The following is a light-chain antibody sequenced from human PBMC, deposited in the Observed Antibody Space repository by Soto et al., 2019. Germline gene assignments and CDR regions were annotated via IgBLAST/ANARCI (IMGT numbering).Light chain of an antibody. J-gene: IGLJ1*01. CDR1: SSDVGDYNY. V-gene: IGLV2-11*01. Sequence: QSVLTQPRSVSGSPGQSVTISCTGTSSDVGDYNYVSWYQQHPGKAPKLILFDVRKRPSGVPDRFSGSKSGNTASLTISGLQAEDEAYYYCCSYAGSYTYVFGTGTKLTVL. CDR2: DVR. CDR3: CSYAGSYTYV.